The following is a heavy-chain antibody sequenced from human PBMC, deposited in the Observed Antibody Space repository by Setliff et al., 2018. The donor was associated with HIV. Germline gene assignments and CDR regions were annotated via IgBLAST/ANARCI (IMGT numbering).Heavy chain of an antibody. D-gene: IGHD6-13*01. Sequence: SVKVSCKASGYTFTGYYMHWVRQAPGQGLEWMGGIIPIFSTSNYAQRFQGRVTTTADKSTSTAYMELSSLRSEDTAVYYCARVIAAGAHGAFDIWGQGTMVTVSS. V-gene: IGHV1-69*06. CDR3: ARVIAAGAHGAFDI. CDR2: IIPIFSTS. J-gene: IGHJ3*02. CDR1: GYTFTGYY.